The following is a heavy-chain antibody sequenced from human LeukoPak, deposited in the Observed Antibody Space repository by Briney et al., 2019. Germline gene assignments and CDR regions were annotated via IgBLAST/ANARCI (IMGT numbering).Heavy chain of an antibody. J-gene: IGHJ3*02. CDR3: ARGPSSSWSSSLDI. CDR1: GYTFTGYY. Sequence: ASVKVSCKASGYTFTGYYMHWVRQAPGQGLEWTGWINPNSGGTNYAQKFQGRVTMTRDTSISTAYMELSRLRSDDTAVYYCARGPSSSWSSSLDIWGQGTMVTVSS. V-gene: IGHV1-2*02. CDR2: INPNSGGT. D-gene: IGHD6-13*01.